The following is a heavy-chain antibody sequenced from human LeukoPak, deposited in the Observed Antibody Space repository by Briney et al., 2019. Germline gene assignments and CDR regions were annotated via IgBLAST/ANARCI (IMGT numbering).Heavy chain of an antibody. D-gene: IGHD1-26*01. CDR2: IIIIFGTP. CDR1: GGTFSSYA. Sequence: SVKVSCKASGGTFSSYAISWVRQAPGQGLKWMGGIIIIFGTPNYAQKFQGRVTITADESTSTAYMELSSLRSDDTAVYYCARDHIVGAGYYYYYYMDVWGEGTTITVSS. J-gene: IGHJ6*03. V-gene: IGHV1-69*01. CDR3: ARDHIVGAGYYYYYYMDV.